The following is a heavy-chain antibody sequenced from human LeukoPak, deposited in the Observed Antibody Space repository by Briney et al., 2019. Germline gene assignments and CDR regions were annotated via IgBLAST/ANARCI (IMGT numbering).Heavy chain of an antibody. CDR3: ADMTETDY. CDR2: IYHSGST. V-gene: IGHV4-38-2*02. Sequence: PSETLSLTCTVSGYSISSGYYWGWIRQPPGKGLEWIGSIYHSGSTYYNPSLKSRVTISVDTSKNQFSQKLSSVTAADTAVYYCADMTETDYWGQGTLVTVSS. CDR1: GYSISSGYY. J-gene: IGHJ4*02.